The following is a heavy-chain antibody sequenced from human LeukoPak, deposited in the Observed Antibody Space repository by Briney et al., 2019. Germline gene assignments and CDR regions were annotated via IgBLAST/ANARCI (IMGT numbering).Heavy chain of an antibody. D-gene: IGHD2-15*01. CDR2: MSDSGRGST. Sequence: GGSLRLSCAASGFMLSSYGMSWVRQAPGKGLEWVSGMSDSGRGSTYYTHSVKGRFTISRDNSKNTVYLQMNSLRAEDTAVYYCGKGGYCSGGGCHYYLDYWGQGTLVTVSS. CDR3: GKGGYCSGGGCHYYLDY. V-gene: IGHV3-23*01. J-gene: IGHJ4*02. CDR1: GFMLSSYG.